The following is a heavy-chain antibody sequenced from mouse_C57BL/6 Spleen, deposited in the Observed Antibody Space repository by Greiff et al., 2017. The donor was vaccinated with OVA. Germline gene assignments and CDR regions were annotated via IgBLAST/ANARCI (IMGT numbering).Heavy chain of an antibody. D-gene: IGHD1-1*01. J-gene: IGHJ3*01. CDR1: GFNIKDDY. CDR3: TPFITTVVARAY. V-gene: IGHV14-4*01. Sequence: DVKLQESGAELVRPGASVKLSCTASGFNIKDDYMHWVKQRPEQGLEWIGWIDPENGDTEYASKFQGKATITADTSSNTAYLQLSSLTSEDTAVYYCTPFITTVVARAYWGQGTLVTVSA. CDR2: IDPENGDT.